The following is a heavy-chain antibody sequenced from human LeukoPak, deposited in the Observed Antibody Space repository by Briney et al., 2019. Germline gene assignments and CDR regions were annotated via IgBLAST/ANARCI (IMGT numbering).Heavy chain of an antibody. CDR1: GYTFTGYY. V-gene: IGHV1-46*01. D-gene: IGHD6-13*01. CDR2: INPSGGST. Sequence: ASVKVSCKSSGYTFTGYYMHWVRQAPGQGLEWMGMINPSGGSTSYAQKFQGRVTTTRDTSTSTVYMELSSLRSEDTAVYYCARVREFGSSPFDYWGQGTLVTVSS. J-gene: IGHJ4*02. CDR3: ARVREFGSSPFDY.